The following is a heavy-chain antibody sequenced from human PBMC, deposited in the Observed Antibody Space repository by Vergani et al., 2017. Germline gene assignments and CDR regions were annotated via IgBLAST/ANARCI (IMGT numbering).Heavy chain of an antibody. Sequence: QVQLVQSGAEVKKPGASVKVSCKASGYTFTGYYMHWVRQPPGQGHEWMGWINPNSGGTNYAQKFQGRVTMTRDTSISTAYMELSRLRSGATAVYYCARVMRYNWNDYDYWGQGTLVTVSS. CDR1: GYTFTGYY. V-gene: IGHV1-2*02. D-gene: IGHD1-1*01. CDR2: INPNSGGT. J-gene: IGHJ4*02. CDR3: ARVMRYNWNDYDY.